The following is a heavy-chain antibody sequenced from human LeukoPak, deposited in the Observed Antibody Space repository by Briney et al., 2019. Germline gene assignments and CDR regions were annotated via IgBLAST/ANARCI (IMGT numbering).Heavy chain of an antibody. Sequence: PSQTLSLTCTVSGGSISSGDYYWSWIRQPPGKGLEWIGYIYYSGSTYYNPSLKGRVTISVDTSKNQFSLKLSSVTAADTAVYYCARSMVRGVIIGWFDPWGQGTLVTVSS. D-gene: IGHD3-10*01. J-gene: IGHJ5*02. V-gene: IGHV4-30-4*01. CDR3: ARSMVRGVIIGWFDP. CDR2: IYYSGST. CDR1: GGSISSGDYY.